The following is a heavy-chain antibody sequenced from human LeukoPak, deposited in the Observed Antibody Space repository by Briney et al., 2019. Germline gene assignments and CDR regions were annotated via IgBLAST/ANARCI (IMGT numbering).Heavy chain of an antibody. J-gene: IGHJ6*03. CDR1: GFTFSSYD. Sequence: GGSLRLSCAASGFTFSSYDIHWVRQAPGKGLEWVAFIRYDGSNKYYADSVRGRFTISRDNSKKTLYLQMNSLRAEDTAVYYCAKDGAQWLELRNYYYYMDVWGKGTTVTVSS. V-gene: IGHV3-30*02. CDR3: AKDGAQWLELRNYYYYMDV. D-gene: IGHD6-19*01. CDR2: IRYDGSNK.